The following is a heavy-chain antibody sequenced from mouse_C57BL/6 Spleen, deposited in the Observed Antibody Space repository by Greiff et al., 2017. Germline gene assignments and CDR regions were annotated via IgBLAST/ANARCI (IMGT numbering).Heavy chain of an antibody. Sequence: QVQLKQPGAELVKPGASVKMSCKASGYTFTSYWITWVKQRPGQGLEWIGDIYPGSGSTNYNEKFKSKATLTVDTSSSTAYMQLSSLTSEDSAVYYCARRGWDSWYFDVWGTGTTGTVSS. CDR2: IYPGSGST. CDR1: GYTFTSYW. J-gene: IGHJ1*03. D-gene: IGHD3-3*01. CDR3: ARRGWDSWYFDV. V-gene: IGHV1-55*01.